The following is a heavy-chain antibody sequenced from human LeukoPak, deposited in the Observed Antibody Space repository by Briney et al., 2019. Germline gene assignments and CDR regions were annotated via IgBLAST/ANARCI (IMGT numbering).Heavy chain of an antibody. Sequence: SETLSLTCGVSGDSISSTNWWTWVRQPPGKGLEWIGEIYHSGSTNYNPSLKSRVTISVDKSKNQFSLKLSSVTAADTAVYYCSKGVTGHLYYWGQETLVTVSS. J-gene: IGHJ4*02. CDR2: IYHSGST. D-gene: IGHD7-27*01. CDR1: GDSISSTNW. CDR3: SKGVTGHLYY. V-gene: IGHV4-4*02.